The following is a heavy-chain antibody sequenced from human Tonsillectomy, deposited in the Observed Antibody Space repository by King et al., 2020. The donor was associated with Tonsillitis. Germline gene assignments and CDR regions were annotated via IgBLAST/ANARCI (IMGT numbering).Heavy chain of an antibody. Sequence: VQLVESGGGLVQPGGSLRLSCAASGFTFSSYAMSWVRQAPGKGLEWVAAISGSGGSTNYADSVKGRFTISRDNSKKTLYLQMNSLRAEDTAVYYCAKGGDCSSASCYKGGMDVWGQGTTVTVSS. CDR3: AKGGDCSSASCYKGGMDV. J-gene: IGHJ6*02. CDR1: GFTFSSYA. D-gene: IGHD2-2*02. CDR2: ISGSGGST. V-gene: IGHV3-23*04.